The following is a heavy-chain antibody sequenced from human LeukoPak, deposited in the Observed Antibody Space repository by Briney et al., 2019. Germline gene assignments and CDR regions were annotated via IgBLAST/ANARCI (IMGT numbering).Heavy chain of an antibody. D-gene: IGHD3-16*01. Sequence: ASVKVSCKASGYTFSSYAISWVRQAPGQGLEWMGWISAYNGNTDYAQKFQGRVTITTDTSTSTAYMELRSLRSDDTAVYYCARRNYDHIWGNYGSLYYFDYWGQGTLVTVSS. CDR2: ISAYNGNT. CDR1: GYTFSSYA. V-gene: IGHV1-18*01. CDR3: ARRNYDHIWGNYGSLYYFDY. J-gene: IGHJ4*02.